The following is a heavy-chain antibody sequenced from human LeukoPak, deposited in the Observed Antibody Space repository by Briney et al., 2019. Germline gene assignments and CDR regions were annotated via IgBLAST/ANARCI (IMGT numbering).Heavy chain of an antibody. CDR2: IDWDDDK. J-gene: IGHJ4*02. V-gene: IGHV2-70*04. D-gene: IGHD5-24*01. CDR3: ARMGNGYNLAFDY. Sequence: SGPALLKPTPTLTLTCTFSGFSLSTSGVRVSWIRQPPGKALEWLARIDWDDDKFYSTSLKTRLTISKDTSKSQVVLTMTNMDPVDTATYYCARMGNGYNLAFDYWGQGTLVTVSS. CDR1: GFSLSTSGVR.